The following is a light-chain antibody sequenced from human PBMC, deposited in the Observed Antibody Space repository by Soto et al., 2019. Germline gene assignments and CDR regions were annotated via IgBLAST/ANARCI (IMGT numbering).Light chain of an antibody. CDR1: SSSIGAGYE. CDR2: GNG. J-gene: IGLJ3*02. V-gene: IGLV1-40*01. Sequence: QSVLTQPPSVSGAPGQRVTISCSGTSSSIGAGYEVHWYHQLPGTAPKLVVSGNGNRPSGVPDRLSASKSGTSASLAITGLQAEDEADYYCLVFDSSLTGWVFGGGTKLTVL. CDR3: LVFDSSLTGWV.